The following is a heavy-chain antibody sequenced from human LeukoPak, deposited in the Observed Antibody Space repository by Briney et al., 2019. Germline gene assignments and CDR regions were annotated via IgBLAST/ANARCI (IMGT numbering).Heavy chain of an antibody. D-gene: IGHD5-18*01. CDR1: GYTFTGYY. V-gene: IGHV1-2*02. Sequence: ASVKVSCKVSGYTFTGYYMHWVRQAPGQGLEWMGWINPNSGGTNYAQKFQGRVTMTRDTSISTAYMELSRLRSDDTAVYYCATATAMVTADAFDIWGQGTMVTVSS. CDR3: ATATAMVTADAFDI. CDR2: INPNSGGT. J-gene: IGHJ3*02.